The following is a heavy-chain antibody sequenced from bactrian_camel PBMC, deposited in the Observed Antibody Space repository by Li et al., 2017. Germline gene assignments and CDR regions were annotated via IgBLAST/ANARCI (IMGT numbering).Heavy chain of an antibody. D-gene: IGHD6*01. CDR3: AAGWSGRAWYISTSFNS. CDR1: ERTIGRYR. V-gene: IGHV3S55*01. Sequence: HVQLVESGGGSVQAGGSLRLSCATSERTIGRYRMAWFRQAPGKEREGVASISSLGPTYYADFVTGRFTVSRDDAKNTLYLQMNSLKPEDTAMYYCAAGWSGRAWYISTSFNSWGQGTQVTVS. CDR2: ISSLGPT. J-gene: IGHJ6*01.